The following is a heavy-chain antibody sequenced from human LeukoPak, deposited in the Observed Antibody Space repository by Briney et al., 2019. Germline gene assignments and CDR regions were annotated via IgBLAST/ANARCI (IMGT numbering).Heavy chain of an antibody. J-gene: IGHJ6*02. CDR1: GFTFSSYG. CDR3: ARDVYSSSSLFPLLYYYYGMDV. Sequence: GGSLRLSCAASGFTFSSYGMHWVRQAPGKGLEWVAVIWYDGSNKYYADSVKGRFTISRDNSKNTLYLQMNSLRAEDTAVYYCARDVYSSSSLFPLLYYYYGMDVWGQGTTVTVSS. CDR2: IWYDGSNK. V-gene: IGHV3-33*01. D-gene: IGHD6-6*01.